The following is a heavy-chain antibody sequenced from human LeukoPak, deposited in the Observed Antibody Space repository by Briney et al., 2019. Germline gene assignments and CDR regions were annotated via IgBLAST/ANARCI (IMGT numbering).Heavy chain of an antibody. D-gene: IGHD3-9*01. CDR2: IIPILGIA. Sequence: GASVKVSCKASGGAFSSYAISWVRQAPGQGLEWMGRIIPILGIANYAQKFQGRVTITADKSTSTAYMELSSLRSEDTAVYYCARDTGDDIRTGAFDIWGQGTMVTVSS. CDR3: ARDTGDDIRTGAFDI. J-gene: IGHJ3*02. V-gene: IGHV1-69*04. CDR1: GGAFSSYA.